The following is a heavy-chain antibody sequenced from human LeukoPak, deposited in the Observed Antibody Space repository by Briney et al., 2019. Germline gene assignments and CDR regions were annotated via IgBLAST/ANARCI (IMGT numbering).Heavy chain of an antibody. D-gene: IGHD2-2*01. J-gene: IGHJ4*02. Sequence: GGSLRLSCADSGFTFSSYAMNWVRQAPGKGLEWVSGISGSGGSTYYTDSVKGRFTISRDNSKNTLYLQMNSLRAEDTAVYYCAKKGGRVIPAATPYYFDYWGQGSLVTVSS. CDR3: AKKGGRVIPAATPYYFDY. V-gene: IGHV3-23*01. CDR2: ISGSGGST. CDR1: GFTFSSYA.